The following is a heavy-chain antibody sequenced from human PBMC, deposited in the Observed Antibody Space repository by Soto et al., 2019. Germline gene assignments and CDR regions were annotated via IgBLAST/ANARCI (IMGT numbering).Heavy chain of an antibody. V-gene: IGHV1-18*04. Sequence: QVQLVQSGAEVKKPGASVKVSCKASGYTFTSYGISWVRQPPGQGLEWMGWISDYNGNTNYAQKLQGRVTMTTDTSTSTAYMELRSLRSDDTAVYYCARVNKVAARSEHAFDIWGQGTMVTVSS. CDR3: ARVNKVAARSEHAFDI. CDR2: ISDYNGNT. D-gene: IGHD6-6*01. CDR1: GYTFTSYG. J-gene: IGHJ3*02.